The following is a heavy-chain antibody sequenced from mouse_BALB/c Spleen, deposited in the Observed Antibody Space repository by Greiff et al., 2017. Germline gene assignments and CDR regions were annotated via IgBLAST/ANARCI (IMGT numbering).Heavy chain of an antibody. CDR2: ISYSGST. CDR3: ARWYGNYGGAMDY. D-gene: IGHD2-10*02. V-gene: IGHV3-2*02. J-gene: IGHJ4*01. Sequence: QSGPGLVKPSQSLSLTCTVTGYSITSDYAWNWIRQFPGNKLEWMGYISYSGSTSYNPSLKSRISITRDTSKNQFFLQLNSVTTEDTATYYCARWYGNYGGAMDYWGQGTSVTVSS. CDR1: GYSITSDYA.